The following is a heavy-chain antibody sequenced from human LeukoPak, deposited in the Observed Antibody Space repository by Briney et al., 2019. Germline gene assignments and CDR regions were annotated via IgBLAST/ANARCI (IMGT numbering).Heavy chain of an antibody. V-gene: IGHV3-21*06. CDR2: ISSSSTYI. D-gene: IGHD3-10*01. J-gene: IGHJ4*02. CDR3: ARLGRFLRVDYFDY. Sequence: GGSLRLSCAASGFTFSAYYMNWVRQAPGKGLEWVSSISSSSTYIKYADSVKGRFTISRDNAKNSLYLQMNSLTADDTAVYYCARLGRFLRVDYFDYWGQGSLVTVSS. CDR1: GFTFSAYY.